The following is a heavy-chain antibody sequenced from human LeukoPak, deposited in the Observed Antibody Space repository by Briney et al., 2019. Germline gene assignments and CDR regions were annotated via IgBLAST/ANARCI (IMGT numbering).Heavy chain of an antibody. CDR1: GGSFSGYY. V-gene: IGHV4-34*01. D-gene: IGHD2-15*01. CDR2: INNSGST. Sequence: SETLSLTCAVSGGSFSGYYLSWIRQPPGKGLEWIAEINNSGSTIYNPALKSRVTISVDTSKNQCCLKLSSVTAADTAVYYCARTSRPRYCSGGSCYLGWFDPWGQGTLVTVSS. CDR3: ARTSRPRYCSGGSCYLGWFDP. J-gene: IGHJ5*02.